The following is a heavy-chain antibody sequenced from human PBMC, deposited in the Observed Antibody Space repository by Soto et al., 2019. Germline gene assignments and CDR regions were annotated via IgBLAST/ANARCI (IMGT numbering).Heavy chain of an antibody. Sequence: QVTLKESGPTLVKPTQPLTLTCTFSGVSLSTSGVGVGCMRQPPGKALEWIALIYWNDDKLYSPSLKSRLTITTDHAKNQVVLTMTNIDPVDTATYYCAHSAGIAVAEYFQHWGQGTLVTVSS. D-gene: IGHD6-19*01. CDR3: AHSAGIAVAEYFQH. CDR2: IYWNDDK. CDR1: GVSLSTSGVG. V-gene: IGHV2-5*01. J-gene: IGHJ1*01.